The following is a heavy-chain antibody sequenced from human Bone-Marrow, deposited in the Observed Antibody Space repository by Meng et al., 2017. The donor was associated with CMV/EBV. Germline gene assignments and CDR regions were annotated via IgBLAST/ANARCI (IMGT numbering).Heavy chain of an antibody. V-gene: IGHV1-69*02. CDR2: IIPILGIA. CDR3: ARGRMIVPAAMLYYYGMDV. Sequence: SVKVSCKASGGTFSSYTISWVRQAPGQGLEWMGRIIPILGIAIYAQKFQGRVTITADKSTSTAYMELSSLRSEDTAVYYCARGRMIVPAAMLYYYGMDVWGQGTTVTVSS. J-gene: IGHJ6*02. CDR1: GGTFSSYT. D-gene: IGHD2-2*01.